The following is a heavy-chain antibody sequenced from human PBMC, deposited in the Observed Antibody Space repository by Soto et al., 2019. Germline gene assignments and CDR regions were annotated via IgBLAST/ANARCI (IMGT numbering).Heavy chain of an antibody. J-gene: IGHJ3*02. V-gene: IGHV3-53*01. CDR3: ATRLDPIREDALDI. D-gene: IGHD4-17*01. CDR2: IYSRGNT. CDR1: GFTVSSNY. Sequence: LRLSCAASGFTVSSNYMSWVRQAPGKGLEWVSVIYSRGNTYYADSVKGRFTISRDNSKNTVYLQMNSLRAEDTAVYYCATRLDPIREDALDIWGQGTMVTVSS.